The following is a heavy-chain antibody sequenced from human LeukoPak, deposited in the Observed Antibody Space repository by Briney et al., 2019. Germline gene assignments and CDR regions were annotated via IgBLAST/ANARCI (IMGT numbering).Heavy chain of an antibody. J-gene: IGHJ6*02. CDR1: GGSFSGYY. CDR3: ARFRKNYYYYYGMDV. CDR2: INHSGST. Sequence: SETLSLTCAVYGGSFSGYYWSWIRQPPGKGLEWIGEINHSGSTNYNPSLKSRVTISVDTSKNQFSLKLSSVTAADTAVYYCARFRKNYYYYYGMDVWGQGTTVTASS. V-gene: IGHV4-34*01.